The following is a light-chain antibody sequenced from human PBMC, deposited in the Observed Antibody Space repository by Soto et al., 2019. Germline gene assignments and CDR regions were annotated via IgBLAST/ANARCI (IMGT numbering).Light chain of an antibody. J-gene: IGKJ2*01. Sequence: DIQMTQSPSPLSASVGDRVTITCRASQTISTHLNWYQQKPGKAPKLLIYAASTLQSGVPSRFSGSGSGTDFTLTINSLQPEDFATYYCQQSLTIPYTFGQGTKLEIK. CDR3: QQSLTIPYT. V-gene: IGKV1-39*01. CDR1: QTISTH. CDR2: AAS.